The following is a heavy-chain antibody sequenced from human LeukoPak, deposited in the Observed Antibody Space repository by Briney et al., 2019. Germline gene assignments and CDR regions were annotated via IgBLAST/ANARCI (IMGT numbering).Heavy chain of an antibody. D-gene: IGHD3-22*01. J-gene: IGHJ5*02. CDR3: ARWYYYESSGLYYGSFDN. CDR2: IIGSGSST. Sequence: PGGSLRLSCAASGFTFSSYGMSWFRQDPGKGLQWVSVIIGSGSSTYYAASVKGRFTISRDNSRNTLYLQVNSLRAEDTAVYYCARWYYYESSGLYYGSFDNWGQGTLVTVSS. V-gene: IGHV3-23*01. CDR1: GFTFSSYG.